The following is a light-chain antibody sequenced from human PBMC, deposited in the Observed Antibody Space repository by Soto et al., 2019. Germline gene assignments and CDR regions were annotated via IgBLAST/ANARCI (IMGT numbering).Light chain of an antibody. CDR1: QSVGTY. CDR3: HQRANWPVT. V-gene: IGKV3-11*01. J-gene: IGKJ1*01. Sequence: EIVLTQSPGTLSLSPGERATLSCRASQSVGTYFAWYQQKPGQAPRLLIYDASKRAAGLPARFSGSGSGTDFTLTISSLEPDDFAIYYCHQRANWPVTFGQGTRVDIK. CDR2: DAS.